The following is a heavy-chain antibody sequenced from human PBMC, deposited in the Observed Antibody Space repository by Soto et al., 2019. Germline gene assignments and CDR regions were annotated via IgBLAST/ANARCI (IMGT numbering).Heavy chain of an antibody. D-gene: IGHD1-26*01. Sequence: HPGGSLRLSCAASGFTFSSYAMHWVRQAPGKGLEWVAVISYDGSNIYYADSVKGRFTISRDNSKNTLYLQMNSLRAEDTAAHYCARDSRATGAGAFDIWGLGTIVTVSS. V-gene: IGHV3-30-3*01. J-gene: IGHJ3*02. CDR1: GFTFSSYA. CDR3: ARDSRATGAGAFDI. CDR2: ISYDGSNI.